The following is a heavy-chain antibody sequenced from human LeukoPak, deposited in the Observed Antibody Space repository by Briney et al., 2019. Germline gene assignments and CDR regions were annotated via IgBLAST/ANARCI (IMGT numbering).Heavy chain of an antibody. V-gene: IGHV3-33*07. CDR1: GFPFTLYN. Sequence: GGSLRLSCEVSGFPFTLYNMNWVRQAPGKGLEWVAVIWYDGSNKYYADSVKGRFTISRDNSKNTLYLQMNSLRAEDTAVYYCARDQSPYYDYVWGRNSLKYWGQGTLVTVSS. CDR2: IWYDGSNK. CDR3: ARDQSPYYDYVWGRNSLKY. J-gene: IGHJ4*02. D-gene: IGHD3-16*01.